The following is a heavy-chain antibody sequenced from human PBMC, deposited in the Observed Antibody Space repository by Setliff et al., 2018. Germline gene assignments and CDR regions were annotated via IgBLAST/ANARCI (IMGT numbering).Heavy chain of an antibody. Sequence: ASVKVSCKASGYTFTNYHMHWARQAPGQGLEWMGVINCTGGSATYAQKFQGRVTVTRDTSISTAYMELSSLTSEDTAVYYCARGRTRTSTIFGIVSLSSWGDGTTVTVS. J-gene: IGHJ6*02. CDR1: GYTFTNYH. CDR3: ARGRTRTSTIFGIVSLSS. CDR2: INCTGGSA. V-gene: IGHV1-46*01. D-gene: IGHD3-3*01.